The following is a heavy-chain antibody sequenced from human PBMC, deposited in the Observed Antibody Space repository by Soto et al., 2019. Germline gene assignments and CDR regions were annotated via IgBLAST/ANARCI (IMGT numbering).Heavy chain of an antibody. CDR3: ARDGYYYDSSGYPILSS. Sequence: SETLSLTCTVSGGSISSGGYYWSWIRQHPGKGLEWIGYIYYSGSTYYNPSLKSRVTISVDTSKNQFSLKLSSVTAADTAVYYCARDGYYYDSSGYPILSSWGQGTLVTVSS. V-gene: IGHV4-31*03. CDR1: GGSISSGGYY. CDR2: IYYSGST. D-gene: IGHD3-22*01. J-gene: IGHJ5*02.